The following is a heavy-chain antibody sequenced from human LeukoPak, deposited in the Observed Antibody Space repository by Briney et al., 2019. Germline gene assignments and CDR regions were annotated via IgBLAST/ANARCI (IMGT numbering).Heavy chain of an antibody. CDR3: ARARSSSWYEAFDY. CDR1: GGSISSYY. CDR2: IYYSGST. V-gene: IGHV4-59*01. J-gene: IGHJ4*02. Sequence: SETLSLTCTVSGGSISSYYWSWIRQPPGKGLEWNGYIYYSGSTNYNPSLKSRVTISVDTSKNQFSLKLSSVTAADTAVYYCARARSSSWYEAFDYWGQGTLVTVSS. D-gene: IGHD6-13*01.